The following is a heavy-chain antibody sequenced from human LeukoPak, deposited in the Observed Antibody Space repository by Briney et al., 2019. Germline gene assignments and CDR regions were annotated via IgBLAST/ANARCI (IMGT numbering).Heavy chain of an antibody. D-gene: IGHD4-11*01. J-gene: IGHJ6*03. CDR3: ARDPAGLQYYYYYMDV. V-gene: IGHV4-4*07. CDR1: GGSISSYY. CDR2: IYTSGST. Sequence: PSETLSLTCTVSGGSISSYYWSWIRQPAGKGLEWIGRIYTSGSTNYNPSLKSRVTISVDTSKNQFSLKLSSVTAADTAVYYCARDPAGLQYYYYYMDVWGKGTTVTVSS.